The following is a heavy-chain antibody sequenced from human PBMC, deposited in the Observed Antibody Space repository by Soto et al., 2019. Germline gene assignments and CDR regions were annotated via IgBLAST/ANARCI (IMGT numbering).Heavy chain of an antibody. J-gene: IGHJ4*02. CDR3: AAASPSGYSSGWYGVYFDY. D-gene: IGHD6-19*01. CDR2: INPSGGNT. Sequence: ASVKVSCKASGYTFTSYYMHWVRQAPGQGLEWIGRINPSGGNTNYAQKFQERVTITRDMSTSTAYMELSSLRSEDTAVYYCAAASPSGYSSGWYGVYFDYWGQGTLVTVSS. CDR1: GYTFTSYY. V-gene: IGHV1-46*01.